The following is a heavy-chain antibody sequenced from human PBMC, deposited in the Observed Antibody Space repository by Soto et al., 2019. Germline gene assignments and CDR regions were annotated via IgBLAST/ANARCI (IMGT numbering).Heavy chain of an antibody. CDR3: ARTDSSGWSHGGRQAFDI. D-gene: IGHD6-19*01. CDR1: GFTFDDYA. Sequence: EVQLVESGGGLVQPGRSLRLSCAASGFTFDDYAMHWVRQAPGKGLEWVSGISWNSGSIGYADSVKGRFTISRDNAKNSLYLQMNSLRAEDTALYYCARTDSSGWSHGGRQAFDIWGQGTMVSVSS. CDR2: ISWNSGSI. J-gene: IGHJ3*02. V-gene: IGHV3-9*01.